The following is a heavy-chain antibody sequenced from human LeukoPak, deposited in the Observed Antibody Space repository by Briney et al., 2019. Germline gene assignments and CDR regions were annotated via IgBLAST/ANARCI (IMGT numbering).Heavy chain of an antibody. D-gene: IGHD6-6*01. CDR3: ARVLRYSSSHFDY. CDR1: GGTFSSYA. V-gene: IGHV1-69*13. J-gene: IGHJ4*02. CDR2: IIPIFGTA. Sequence: ASVKVSCKASGGTFSSYAISWVRQAPGQGLEWMGGIIPIFGTANYARKFQGRVTITADESTSTAYMELSSLRSEDTAVYYCARVLRYSSSHFDYWGQGTLVTVFS.